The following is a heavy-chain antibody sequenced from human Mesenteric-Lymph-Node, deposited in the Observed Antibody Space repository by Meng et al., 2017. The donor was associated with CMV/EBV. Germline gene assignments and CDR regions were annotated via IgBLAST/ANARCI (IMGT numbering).Heavy chain of an antibody. J-gene: IGHJ4*02. V-gene: IGHV1-18*04. D-gene: IGHD5-24*01. Sequence: CKASGDTFTSDGIRWVRQATGQGLEWMGWISAYNGNTNYAQKLQGRVTMTTDTSTSTAYMELRSLRSDETAVYYCARDHVRWHQIDYWGQGTLVTVSS. CDR1: GDTFTSDG. CDR2: ISAYNGNT. CDR3: ARDHVRWHQIDY.